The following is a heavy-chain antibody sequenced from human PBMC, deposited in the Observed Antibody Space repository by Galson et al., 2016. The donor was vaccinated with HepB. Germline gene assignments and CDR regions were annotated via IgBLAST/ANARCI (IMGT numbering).Heavy chain of an antibody. V-gene: IGHV3-33*08. CDR2: IWYDGSNK. J-gene: IGHJ6*02. D-gene: IGHD3-10*01. Sequence: SLRLSCAASGFTFNSFAMSWVRQAPGKGLEWVAVIWYDGSNKNYADSVKGRFTISRDNSNNTLYLQMNSLRAEDTAVYYCARDNAWFGERKFYYYYGLDVWGQGTTVTVSS. CDR1: GFTFNSFA. CDR3: ARDNAWFGERKFYYYYGLDV.